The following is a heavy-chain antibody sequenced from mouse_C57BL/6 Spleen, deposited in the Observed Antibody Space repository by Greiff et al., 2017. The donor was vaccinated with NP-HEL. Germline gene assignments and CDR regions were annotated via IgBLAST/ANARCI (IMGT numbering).Heavy chain of an antibody. CDR2: INPNNGGT. D-gene: IGHD3-2*02. J-gene: IGHJ3*01. Sequence: VQLQQSGPELVKPGASVKISCKASGYTFTDYYMNWVKQSHGKSLEWIGDINPNNGGTSYNQKFKGKATLTVDKSSSTAYMELRSLTSEDSAVYYCARRAWETAQAPAWFAYWGQGTLVTVSA. CDR1: GYTFTDYY. CDR3: ARRAWETAQAPAWFAY. V-gene: IGHV1-26*01.